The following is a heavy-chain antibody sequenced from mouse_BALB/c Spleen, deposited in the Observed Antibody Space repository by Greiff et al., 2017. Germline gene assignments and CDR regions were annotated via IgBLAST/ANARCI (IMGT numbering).Heavy chain of an antibody. CDR1: GFAFSSYD. CDR2: ISSGGGST. Sequence: EVKLMESGGGLVKPGGSLKLSCAASGFAFSSYDMSWVRQTPEKRLEWVAYISSGGGSTYYPDTVKGRFTISRDNAKNTLYLQMSSLKSEDTAMYYCARRDMGYDDAMDYWGQGTSVTVSS. D-gene: IGHD2-14*01. V-gene: IGHV5-12-1*01. J-gene: IGHJ4*01. CDR3: ARRDMGYDDAMDY.